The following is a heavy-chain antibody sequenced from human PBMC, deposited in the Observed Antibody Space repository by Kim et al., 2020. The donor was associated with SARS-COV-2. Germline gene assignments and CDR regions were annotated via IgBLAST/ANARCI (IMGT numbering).Heavy chain of an antibody. J-gene: IGHJ6*02. V-gene: IGHV3-7*03. Sequence: GGSLRLSCAASGFTFSSYWMSWVRQAPGKGLEWVANIKQDGSEKYYVDSVKGRFTISRDNAKNSLYLQMNSLRAEDTAVYYCARDKSSALRYFDWLQSHDYYGMDVWGQGTTVTVSS. CDR3: ARDKSSALRYFDWLQSHDYYGMDV. CDR1: GFTFSSYW. CDR2: IKQDGSEK. D-gene: IGHD3-9*01.